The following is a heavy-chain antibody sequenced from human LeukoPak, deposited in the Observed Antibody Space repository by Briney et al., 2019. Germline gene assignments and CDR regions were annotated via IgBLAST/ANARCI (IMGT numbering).Heavy chain of an antibody. D-gene: IGHD6-19*01. CDR3: AKGAAGVNRVFDY. CDR1: GFTFSTSA. Sequence: PGGSLRLSCAASGFTFSTSAMSWVCQAPGKGLEWVSAINGGGDNTYYAESVKGRFTISRDNSKNTLFLQMNTLRAEDTAVYYCAKGAAGVNRVFDYWGQGTLVTVSS. CDR2: INGGGDNT. V-gene: IGHV3-23*01. J-gene: IGHJ4*02.